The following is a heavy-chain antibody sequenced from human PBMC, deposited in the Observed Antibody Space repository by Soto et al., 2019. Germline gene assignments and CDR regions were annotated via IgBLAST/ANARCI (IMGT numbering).Heavy chain of an antibody. Sequence: EVQLVQSGAEVKKPGESLKISCKGSGYIFTNQWIGWVRQMPGKGLECMGIIYPGDSDTRYSPSFQGQVTISADKSISTAYLQWSRLKASDSAIYYGAIRVLRETHLDYWGQGSLVTVSS. CDR3: AIRVLRETHLDY. D-gene: IGHD3-10*02. CDR1: GYIFTNQW. CDR2: IYPGDSDT. J-gene: IGHJ4*02. V-gene: IGHV5-51*01.